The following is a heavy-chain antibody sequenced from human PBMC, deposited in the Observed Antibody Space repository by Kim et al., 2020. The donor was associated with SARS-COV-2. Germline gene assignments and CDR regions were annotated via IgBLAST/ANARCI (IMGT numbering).Heavy chain of an antibody. CDR1: GFTFSRYA. V-gene: IGHV3-23*01. J-gene: IGHJ4*02. Sequence: GGSLRLSCAASGFTFSRYAMSWVRQTPEKGLEWIASVNNGGNAYYADSVQGRFTVSRDVSTSALYLQMNNVRSEDTALYYCAKDHHSSGWPTFDFWGQGT. D-gene: IGHD6-19*01. CDR2: VNNGGNA. CDR3: AKDHHSSGWPTFDF.